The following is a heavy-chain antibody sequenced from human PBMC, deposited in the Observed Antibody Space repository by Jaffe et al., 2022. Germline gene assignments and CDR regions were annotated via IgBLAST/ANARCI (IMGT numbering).Heavy chain of an antibody. CDR3: GKDSRALRYNWNDGSGDFDY. Sequence: QVQLVESGGGVVQPGGSLRLSCAASGFTFSSYGMHWVRQAPGKGLEWVAFIRYDGSNEYYADSVKGRFTISRDNSENTLYLQMNSLRAEDTAIYYCGKDSRALRYNWNDGSGDFDYWGQGTLVTVSS. D-gene: IGHD1-1*01. V-gene: IGHV3-30*02. CDR2: IRYDGSNE. J-gene: IGHJ4*02. CDR1: GFTFSSYG.